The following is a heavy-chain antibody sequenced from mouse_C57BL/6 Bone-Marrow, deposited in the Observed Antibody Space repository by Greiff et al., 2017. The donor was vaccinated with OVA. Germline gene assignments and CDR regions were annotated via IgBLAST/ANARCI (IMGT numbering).Heavy chain of an antibody. CDR1: GYTFTDYE. D-gene: IGHD2-5*01. Sequence: QVQLQQSGAELVRPGASVTLSCKASGYTFTDYEMHWVKQTPVHDLEWIGAIDPETGGTAYNQKFKGKAILTADKSSSTAYMELRSLTSEDSAVYYCTRYPFYYSNGWFAYWGQGTLVTVSA. J-gene: IGHJ3*01. CDR3: TRYPFYYSNGWFAY. CDR2: IDPETGGT. V-gene: IGHV1-15*01.